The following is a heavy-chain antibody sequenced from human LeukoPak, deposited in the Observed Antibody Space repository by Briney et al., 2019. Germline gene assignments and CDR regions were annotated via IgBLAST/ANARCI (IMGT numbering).Heavy chain of an antibody. CDR2: IIPILGIA. J-gene: IGHJ4*02. CDR3: ARAQTSGSYFVDY. CDR1: GGTFSSYA. Sequence: SVKVSCKASGGTFSSYAISWVRQAPGQGLEWMGRIIPILGIANYAQKFQGRVTITADKSTSTAYMELSSLRSEDTAVYYCARAQTSGSYFVDYWGQGTLVTVSS. D-gene: IGHD1-26*01. V-gene: IGHV1-69*04.